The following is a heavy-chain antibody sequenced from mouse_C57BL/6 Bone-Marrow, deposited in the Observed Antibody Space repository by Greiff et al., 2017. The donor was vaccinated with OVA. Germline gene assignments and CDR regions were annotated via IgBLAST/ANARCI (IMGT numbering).Heavy chain of an antibody. D-gene: IGHD3-1*01. CDR2: IDPEDGET. J-gene: IGHJ4*01. Sequence: VQLKESGAELVKPGASVKLSCTASGFNIKDYYMHWVKQRTEQGLEWIGRIDPEDGETKYAPKFQGKATITADTSSNTADLQLSSLTAEDTAVYYCARGLPLHAMDYWGQGTSVTVSS. CDR1: GFNIKDYY. CDR3: ARGLPLHAMDY. V-gene: IGHV14-2*01.